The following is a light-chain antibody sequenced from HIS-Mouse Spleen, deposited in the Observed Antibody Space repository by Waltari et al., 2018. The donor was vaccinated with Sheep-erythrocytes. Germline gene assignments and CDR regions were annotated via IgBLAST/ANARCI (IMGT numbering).Light chain of an antibody. J-gene: IGLJ2*01. CDR1: SSAVGSYNL. Sequence: QSALTQPASVSGSPGQSITISCTGTSSAVGSYNLVSWYQQHPGKAPKLMIYEGSKRPSGVSNRFSGSKSGNTDSLTISGLQAEDEADYYCCSYAGSSTLVFGGGTKLTVL. V-gene: IGLV2-23*01. CDR2: EGS. CDR3: CSYAGSSTLV.